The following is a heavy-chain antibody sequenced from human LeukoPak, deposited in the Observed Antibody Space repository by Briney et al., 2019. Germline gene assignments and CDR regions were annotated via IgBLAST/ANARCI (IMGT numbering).Heavy chain of an antibody. CDR2: IRQDGSVK. CDR1: GFTFSSYW. V-gene: IGHV3-7*01. Sequence: PGGSLRLSCAASGFTFSSYWMSWVRQAPGKGLEWVANIRQDGSVKYYVDSVKGRFTISRDNAKNSLYLQMNSLRAEDTAVYYCAKGQNDGYSSSWYSYWGQGTLVTVSS. D-gene: IGHD6-13*01. J-gene: IGHJ4*02. CDR3: AKGQNDGYSSSWYSY.